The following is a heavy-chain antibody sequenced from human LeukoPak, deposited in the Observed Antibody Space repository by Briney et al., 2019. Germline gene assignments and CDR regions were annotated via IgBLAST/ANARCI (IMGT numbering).Heavy chain of an antibody. J-gene: IGHJ3*02. CDR3: ARNGGSYHRAMGAFDI. V-gene: IGHV5-51*01. CDR1: GYSFTSYW. D-gene: IGHD1-26*01. Sequence: GESLKISCKGSGYSFTSYWIGWVRQMPGKGLEWMRIICPGDSDTRYSPSFQGQVTISADKSISTAYLQWSSLKASDTAMYYCARNGGSYHRAMGAFDIWGQGTMVALSS. CDR2: ICPGDSDT.